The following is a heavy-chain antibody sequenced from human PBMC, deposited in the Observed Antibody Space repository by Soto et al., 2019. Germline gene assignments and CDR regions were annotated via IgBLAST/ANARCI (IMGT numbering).Heavy chain of an antibody. CDR3: ARPGRGVGARPLDY. J-gene: IGHJ4*02. CDR1: GFSLSNARMG. V-gene: IGHV2-26*01. D-gene: IGHD1-26*01. CDR2: IFSNDEK. Sequence: QVTLKESGPVLVKPTETLTLTCTVSGFSLSNARMGVSWIRQPPGKALEWLAHIFSNDEKSYSTSLKSRLNNSKHTSKSQVVLTMTNMDPVDTATYYCARPGRGVGARPLDYWGQGTLVTVSS.